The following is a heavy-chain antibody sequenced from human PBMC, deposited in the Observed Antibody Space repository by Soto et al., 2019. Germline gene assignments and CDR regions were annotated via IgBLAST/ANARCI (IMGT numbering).Heavy chain of an antibody. V-gene: IGHV1-58*01. CDR3: AAELYSGGSCCSFDI. J-gene: IGHJ3*02. CDR2: TIVGDGGT. D-gene: IGHD2-15*01. CDR1: GFTFSNSA. Sequence: SVKVSCKTSGFTFSNSAVQWVRQARGQRLEWIGYTIVGDGGTKYAQELQERLTITRDLSTNTAYMELNSLRSEDTAVYYCAAELYSGGSCCSFDIWGQGPLVTVSS.